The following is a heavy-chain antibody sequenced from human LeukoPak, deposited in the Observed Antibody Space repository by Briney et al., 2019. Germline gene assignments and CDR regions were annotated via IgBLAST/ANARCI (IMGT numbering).Heavy chain of an antibody. CDR2: INQSGST. V-gene: IGHV4-34*01. D-gene: IGHD1-26*01. Sequence: SETLSLTCVVYGGSFSAYNCSWIRQPPGKGLEWIGEINQSGSTSYNPSLKSRVTISVDTSKNQFSLKLSSVTAADTAVYYCARYRRPSAFDYWGQGTLVTVSS. J-gene: IGHJ4*02. CDR1: GGSFSAYN. CDR3: ARYRRPSAFDY.